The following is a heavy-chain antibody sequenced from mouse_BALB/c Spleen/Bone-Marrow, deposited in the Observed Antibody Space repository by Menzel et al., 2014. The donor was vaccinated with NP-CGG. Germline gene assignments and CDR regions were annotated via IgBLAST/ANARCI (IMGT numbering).Heavy chain of an antibody. CDR2: INPDSSTI. CDR1: GFDFSGYW. D-gene: IGHD1-1*01. J-gene: IGHJ4*01. CDR3: ARLGYYGVMAY. V-gene: IGHV4-1*02. Sequence: EVMLVESGGGLVQPGRSLKLSCAASGFDFSGYWMSWVRQAPGKGLEWIGEINPDSSTINYTPSLKDKFIISRDNAKNTLYLQISKVRSEDTALYYCARLGYYGVMAYWGQGTSVTVSS.